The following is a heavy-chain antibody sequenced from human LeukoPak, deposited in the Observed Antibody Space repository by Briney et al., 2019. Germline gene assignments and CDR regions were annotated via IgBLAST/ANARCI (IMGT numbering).Heavy chain of an antibody. CDR2: IKQDGSEK. V-gene: IGHV3-7*01. CDR1: GFTFSSYW. Sequence: GGSLRLSCAASGFTFSSYWMSWVRQAPGKGLEWVASIKQDGSEKYYVDSVKGRFTISRDNVKNSLYLQMNSLRAEDTALYYCARAPGEGWFDPWGQGTLVTVSS. J-gene: IGHJ5*02. D-gene: IGHD4-17*01. CDR3: ARAPGEGWFDP.